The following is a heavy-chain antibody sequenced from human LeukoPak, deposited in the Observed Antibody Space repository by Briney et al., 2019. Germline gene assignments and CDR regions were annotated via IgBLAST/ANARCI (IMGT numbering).Heavy chain of an antibody. CDR1: GFTFTSYA. V-gene: IGHV3-33*08. D-gene: IGHD3-10*01. J-gene: IGHJ5*02. Sequence: PGGSLRPSCAASGFTFTSYAMNWVRQAPGKGLEWVVFIWYDGSNKYYADSVKGRFTISRDNSKNTLYLQMNSLRAEDTAVYYCARERDYYGSGTSKSSFDPWGQGTLVTVSS. CDR3: ARERDYYGSGTSKSSFDP. CDR2: IWYDGSNK.